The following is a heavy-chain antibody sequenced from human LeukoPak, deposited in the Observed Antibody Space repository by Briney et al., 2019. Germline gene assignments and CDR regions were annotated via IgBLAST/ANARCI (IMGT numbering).Heavy chain of an antibody. J-gene: IGHJ6*02. CDR2: IYYSGST. CDR3: ARDSQADYGDYDYYYYGMDV. CDR1: GGSISSGDYS. Sequence: SETLSFTCTVSGGSISSGDYSWSWIRQPPGKGLEWIGYIYYSGSTYYNPSLKSRVTISVDTSKNQFSLKLSSVTAADTAVYYCARDSQADYGDYDYYYYGMDVWGQGTTVTVSS. D-gene: IGHD4-17*01. V-gene: IGHV4-30-4*01.